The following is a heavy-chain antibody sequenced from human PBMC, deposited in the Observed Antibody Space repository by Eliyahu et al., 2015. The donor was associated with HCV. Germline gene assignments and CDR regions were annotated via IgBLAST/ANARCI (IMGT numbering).Heavy chain of an antibody. CDR3: TTQDAY. Sequence: EVQLVESGGGLVQPGESLXXSCVGSGFSFSQXWMTWVRQAPGKGLEWLANINEDGSDIKYLDSVKGRFTISRDNTRNSSFLQMDRLRVEDTAIYYCTTQDAYWGQGILVTVSS. CDR1: GFSFSQXW. V-gene: IGHV3-7*01. D-gene: IGHD5-24*01. J-gene: IGHJ4*02. CDR2: INEDGSDI.